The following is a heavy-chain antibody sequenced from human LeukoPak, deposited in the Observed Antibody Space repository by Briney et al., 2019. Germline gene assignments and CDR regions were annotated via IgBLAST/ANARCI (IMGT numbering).Heavy chain of an antibody. CDR3: GRDSELPTYYFDY. D-gene: IGHD1-26*01. V-gene: IGHV1-2*02. Sequence: ASVKVSCKASGYTFTGYYMHWVRQAPGQGLEWMGWINPNSGGTNYAQKFQGRVTMTRDTSISTAYMELSRLRSDDTAVYHCGRDSELPTYYFDYGGRGTWVTVP. CDR1: GYTFTGYY. CDR2: INPNSGGT. J-gene: IGHJ4*02.